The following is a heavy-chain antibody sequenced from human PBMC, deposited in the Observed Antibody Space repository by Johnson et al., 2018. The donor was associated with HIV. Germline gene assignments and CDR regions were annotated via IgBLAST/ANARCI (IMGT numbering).Heavy chain of an antibody. D-gene: IGHD1-26*01. CDR3: ARDLLWYSGSQLEAFDI. CDR1: GFTFSSYG. Sequence: VQLVESGGDVVQPGGSLRLSCAASGFTFSSYGMHWVRQAPGKGLEWVAFIRYDGSNKYYAYSVKGRFTISRDNSKNTLYLQMNSLRAEDTAVYYCARDLLWYSGSQLEAFDIWGQGTRVTVSS. V-gene: IGHV3-30*02. J-gene: IGHJ3*02. CDR2: IRYDGSNK.